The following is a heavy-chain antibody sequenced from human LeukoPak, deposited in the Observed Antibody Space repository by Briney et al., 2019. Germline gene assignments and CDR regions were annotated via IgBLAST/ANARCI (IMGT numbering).Heavy chain of an antibody. Sequence: HAGGSLRLSCAASGFTFSSYAMSWVRQAPGKGLEWVSAISGSGGSTYYADSVKGRFTISRDNSKNTLYLQMNSLRAEDTAVYYCARIPNSDGDGAFDIWGQGTMVTVSS. CDR3: ARIPNSDGDGAFDI. V-gene: IGHV3-23*01. J-gene: IGHJ3*02. CDR2: ISGSGGST. D-gene: IGHD4-17*01. CDR1: GFTFSSYA.